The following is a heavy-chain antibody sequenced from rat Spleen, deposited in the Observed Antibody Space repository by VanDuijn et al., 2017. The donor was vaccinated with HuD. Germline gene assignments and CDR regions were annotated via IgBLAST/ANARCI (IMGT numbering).Heavy chain of an antibody. V-gene: IGHV5-25*01. CDR1: GFTFNNYD. CDR3: ARQDTSGYSNWFAY. J-gene: IGHJ3*01. Sequence: EVQLVESGGGLVQPGRSLKLSCEVSGFTFNNYDMAWIRQAPTKGLEWVASINPGGYNTYYRDSVKGRFTVSRDNSKSTLYLQVDSLRSEDTATYHCARQDTSGYSNWFAYWGQGTLVTVSS. D-gene: IGHD4-3*01. CDR2: INPGGYNT.